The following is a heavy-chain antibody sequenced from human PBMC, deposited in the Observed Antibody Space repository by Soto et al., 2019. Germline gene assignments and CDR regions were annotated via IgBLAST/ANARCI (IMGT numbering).Heavy chain of an antibody. CDR3: ARTATFGSLNWFDP. J-gene: IGHJ5*02. CDR2: MNPGSGDT. D-gene: IGHD3-16*01. V-gene: IGHV1-8*01. Sequence: ASVKVSCKASGYSFTNNDVTWVRQAIGQGLEWMGWMNPGSGDTGYAQKFQGRVTMTRDISIATAYMELSSLRSDDTAIYYCARTATFGSLNWFDPWGQGTLVTVSS. CDR1: GYSFTNND.